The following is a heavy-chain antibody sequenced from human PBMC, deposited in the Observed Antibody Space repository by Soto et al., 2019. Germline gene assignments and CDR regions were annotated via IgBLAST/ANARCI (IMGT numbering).Heavy chain of an antibody. J-gene: IGHJ4*02. Sequence: VASVKVSCKASGGTFSSYAISWVRQAPGQGLEWMGGIIPIFGTANYAQKFQGRVTITADESTSTAYMELSSLRSEDTAVYYCARGIAGPLSFFDYWGQGTLVTVSS. CDR1: GGTFSSYA. D-gene: IGHD6-13*01. CDR2: IIPIFGTA. V-gene: IGHV1-69*13. CDR3: ARGIAGPLSFFDY.